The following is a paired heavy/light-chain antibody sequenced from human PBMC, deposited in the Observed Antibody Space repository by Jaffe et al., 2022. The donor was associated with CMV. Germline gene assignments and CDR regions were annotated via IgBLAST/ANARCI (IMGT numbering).Heavy chain of an antibody. CDR1: GYSFTNYW. Sequence: EVQLVQSGAEVKKPGESLKISCRGFGYSFTNYWIGWVRQVPGKGLEWMAIIYPRDFDTTYSPSFQGQVIISADKSITTAHLQWNSLKASDTAMYYCARAPKYGSSEGYFDYWGQGTLVTVSS. V-gene: IGHV5-51*01. J-gene: IGHJ4*02. D-gene: IGHD6-13*01. CDR3: ARAPKYGSSEGYFDY. CDR2: IYPRDFDT.
Light chain of an antibody. J-gene: IGKJ5*01. Sequence: EIVLTQSPATLSLSPGERGTLSCRASQSVGSYLAWYQHKPGQAPRLLIYDASNRATGIPARFSGTGSGTDFTLTVSSLEPEDFAVYYCQQRNTFGQGTRLEIK. CDR2: DAS. CDR1: QSVGSY. CDR3: QQRNT. V-gene: IGKV3-11*01.